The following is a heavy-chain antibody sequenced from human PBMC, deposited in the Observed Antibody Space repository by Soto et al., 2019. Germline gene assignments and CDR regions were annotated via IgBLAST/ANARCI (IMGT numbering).Heavy chain of an antibody. CDR3: AAKRYEAYFDY. V-gene: IGHV3-66*01. J-gene: IGHJ4*02. CDR1: GFTVSSNY. CDR2: IYSGGST. D-gene: IGHD1-1*01. Sequence: GGSLRLSCAASGFTVSSNYMSWVRQAPGKGLEWVSVIYSGGSTYYADSGKGRFTISRDNSKNTLYLQMNSLRAEDTAVYYCAAKRYEAYFDYWGQGTLVTVSS.